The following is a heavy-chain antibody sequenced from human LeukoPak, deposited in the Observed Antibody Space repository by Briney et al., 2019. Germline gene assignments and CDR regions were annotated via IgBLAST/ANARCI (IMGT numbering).Heavy chain of an antibody. V-gene: IGHV3-7*01. D-gene: IGHD6-19*01. Sequence: GGSLRLSCAASGFMFSNFWMSWVRQAPGKGLEWVANIKQDGSETSYVDSVKGRFTISRDNSKNTLYLQMNSLRAEDTAVYYCAKVSTGIAVEALGYWGQGTLVTVSS. CDR3: AKVSTGIAVEALGY. CDR2: IKQDGSET. CDR1: GFMFSNFW. J-gene: IGHJ4*02.